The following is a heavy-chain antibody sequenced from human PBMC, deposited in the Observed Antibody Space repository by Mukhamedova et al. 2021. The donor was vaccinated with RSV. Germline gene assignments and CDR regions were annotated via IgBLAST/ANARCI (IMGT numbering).Heavy chain of an antibody. J-gene: IGHJ5*02. CDR3: AKQGGWFDP. D-gene: IGHD3-16*01. V-gene: IGHV3-23*01. CDR2: ISGRGVST. Sequence: VSGISGRGVSTYYADSVNGRFTISRDNSKNTLHLQMSSLRAEDTAVYYCAKQGGWFDPCGQGTLVTVSS.